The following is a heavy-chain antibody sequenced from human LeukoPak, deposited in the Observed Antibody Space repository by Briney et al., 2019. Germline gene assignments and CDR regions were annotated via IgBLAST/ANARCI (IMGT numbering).Heavy chain of an antibody. J-gene: IGHJ4*02. V-gene: IGHV3-7*03. CDR1: GFTFSRHW. CDR3: ARDNGWSADF. Sequence: GGFLRLSCAASGFTFSRHWMYWVRQAPGKGLEWVANIKQDGSAKPYVDSVKGRFTISRDNAKNSLFLQMNSLRAEDTAVYYCARDNGWSADFWGQGTLVTVSS. CDR2: IKQDGSAK. D-gene: IGHD2-15*01.